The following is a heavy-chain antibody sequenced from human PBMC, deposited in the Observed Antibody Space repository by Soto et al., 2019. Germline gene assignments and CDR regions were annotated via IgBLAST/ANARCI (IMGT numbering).Heavy chain of an antibody. Sequence: ASVKVSCKASGYTFTSYAMHWVRQAPGQRLEWMGWINAGNGNTKYSQKFQGRVTITRDTSASTAYMELSSLRSEDTAVYYCARELVHRGNYDFDYRGQGTLVTGSS. V-gene: IGHV1-3*01. D-gene: IGHD3-22*01. CDR3: ARELVHRGNYDFDY. J-gene: IGHJ4*02. CDR2: INAGNGNT. CDR1: GYTFTSYA.